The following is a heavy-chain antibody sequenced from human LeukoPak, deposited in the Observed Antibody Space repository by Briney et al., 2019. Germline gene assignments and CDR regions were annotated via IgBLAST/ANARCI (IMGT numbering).Heavy chain of an antibody. CDR3: ARVGLDCTNGVCSTHWFDP. J-gene: IGHJ5*02. V-gene: IGHV1-69*05. CDR1: GGTFSSYA. Sequence: GASVKVCCKASGGTFSSYAISWVRQAPGQGLEWMGGIIPIFGTANYAQKFQGRVTITTDESTSTAYMELSSLRSEDTAVYYCARVGLDCTNGVCSTHWFDPWGQGTLVTVSS. CDR2: IIPIFGTA. D-gene: IGHD2-8*01.